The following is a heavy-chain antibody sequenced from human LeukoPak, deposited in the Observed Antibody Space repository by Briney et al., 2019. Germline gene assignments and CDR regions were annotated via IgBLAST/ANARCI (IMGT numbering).Heavy chain of an antibody. J-gene: IGHJ5*02. D-gene: IGHD6-19*01. CDR2: ISWNSGTI. Sequence: HTGGSLRLSCAASGFTFDDYAMHWVRQAPGKGLEWVSGISWNSGTIGYADSVKGRFTISRDNSKNTVYLQMNNMRVDDTAVYYCARVAGWHWFDPWGQGTLVTVSS. CDR1: GFTFDDYA. CDR3: ARVAGWHWFDP. V-gene: IGHV3-9*01.